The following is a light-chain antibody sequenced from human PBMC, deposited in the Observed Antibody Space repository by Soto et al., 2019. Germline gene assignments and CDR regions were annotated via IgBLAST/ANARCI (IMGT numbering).Light chain of an antibody. Sequence: QSALTQPASVSGSPGQSITISCTGTGSDVGGYNYVSWYQQHPGKAPKVMIYDVSNRPSGVSNRFSGSKSGNTASLTISGHKAEDEADYYCSSYTCASTPLVFGGGTQLTVL. J-gene: IGLJ2*01. CDR2: DVS. CDR1: GSDVGGYNY. V-gene: IGLV2-14*01. CDR3: SSYTCASTPLV.